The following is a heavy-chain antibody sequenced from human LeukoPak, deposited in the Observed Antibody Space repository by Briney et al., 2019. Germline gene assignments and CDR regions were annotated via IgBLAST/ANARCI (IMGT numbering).Heavy chain of an antibody. CDR2: IYTSGST. CDR1: GGSISSYY. CDR3: ARGIYGGNSPLVDY. V-gene: IGHV4-4*07. Sequence: PSETLSLTCTVSGGSISSYYWSWIRQPAGKGLEWIGRIYTSGSTNYNPSLKSRVTMSVDTSKNQFSLKLSSVTAADTAVYYCARGIYGGNSPLVDYWGQGTLVTVSS. J-gene: IGHJ4*02. D-gene: IGHD4-23*01.